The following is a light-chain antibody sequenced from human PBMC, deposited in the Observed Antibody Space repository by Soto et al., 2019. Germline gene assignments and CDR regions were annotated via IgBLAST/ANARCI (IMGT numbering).Light chain of an antibody. CDR1: QSLSSAY. J-gene: IGKJ1*01. CDR3: HQYGISVPWT. Sequence: EIVLTQSPGTLSLSPGESATLSCRASQSLSSAYLAWYQQKPGQAPRLLIHGASSRATGSSDRFSGSGSGTDVSITITSRQPEDFAVHSGHQYGISVPWTFGQGTKVEI. V-gene: IGKV3-20*01. CDR2: GAS.